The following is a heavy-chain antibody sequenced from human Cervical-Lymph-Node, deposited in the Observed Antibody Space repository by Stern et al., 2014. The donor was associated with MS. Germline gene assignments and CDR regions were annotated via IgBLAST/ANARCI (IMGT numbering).Heavy chain of an antibody. CDR2: IYYSGST. J-gene: IGHJ4*02. CDR1: GGSISSSSYY. Sequence: QLQLQESGPGLVKPSETLSLTCTVSGGSISSSSYYWGWIRQPPGKGLEWIGSIYYSGSTYNTPPLKRRVTIPVNAPKNNFSRKRSSGTAADTAVYYCATGPTVTTRYWGQGTLVTVSS. V-gene: IGHV4-39*01. CDR3: ATGPTVTTRY. D-gene: IGHD4-17*01.